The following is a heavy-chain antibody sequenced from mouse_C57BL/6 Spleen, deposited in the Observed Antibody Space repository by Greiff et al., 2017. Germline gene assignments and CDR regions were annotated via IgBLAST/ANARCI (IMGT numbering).Heavy chain of an antibody. V-gene: IGHV1-55*01. CDR3: ARVYGSSYDFDY. CDR2: IYPGSGST. J-gene: IGHJ2*01. D-gene: IGHD1-1*01. Sequence: QVQLQQSGAELVKPGASVKMSCKASGYTFTSYGITWVKQRPGQGLEWIGDIYPGSGSTNYNETFKSQATLTVDPSSSTADMQLRSLTSEDVAVYYCARVYGSSYDFDYWGQGTTLTVSS. CDR1: GYTFTSYG.